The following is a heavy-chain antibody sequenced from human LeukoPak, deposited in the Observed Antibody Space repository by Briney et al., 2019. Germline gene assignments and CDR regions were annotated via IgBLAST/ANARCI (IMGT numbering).Heavy chain of an antibody. Sequence: PGGSLRLSCAASGFTFSSYGMHWVRQAPGKGLEWVAFIRYDGSNKYYADSVKGRFTISRDNSKNTLYLQMNSLRAEDTAVYYCAKTIFGVVIIQGAFDIWGQGTMVTVSS. CDR2: IRYDGSNK. V-gene: IGHV3-30*02. CDR3: AKTIFGVVIIQGAFDI. CDR1: GFTFSSYG. D-gene: IGHD3-3*01. J-gene: IGHJ3*02.